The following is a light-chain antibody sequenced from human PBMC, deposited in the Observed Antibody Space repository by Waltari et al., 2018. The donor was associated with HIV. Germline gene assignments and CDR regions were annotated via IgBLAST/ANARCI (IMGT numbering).Light chain of an antibody. CDR3: LLSYSGARPAI. CDR1: SGPVTSGHY. V-gene: IGLV7-46*01. J-gene: IGLJ2*01. Sequence: QAVVTQEPALTVSPGGTVTLTCGSSSGPVTSGHYPHWFQKKPGQAPRPLIYDTNNKHSWTPARFSGSRLGGKAALTLSGAQPEDEADYFCLLSYSGARPAIFGGGTKLSVL. CDR2: DTN.